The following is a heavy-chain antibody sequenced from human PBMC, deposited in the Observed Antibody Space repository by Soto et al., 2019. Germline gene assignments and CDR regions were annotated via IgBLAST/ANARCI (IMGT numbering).Heavy chain of an antibody. Sequence: PGGSLRLSCAVSGFTFSSYAMTWVRRAPGKGLEWVSGISGSGHSTYHADSVKGRFTISRDNSNNTLYLQMNSLRAEDTAVYYCAKDKYDILTGYSIPNWFDPWGQGTLVTV. CDR1: GFTFSSYA. CDR2: ISGSGHST. J-gene: IGHJ5*02. CDR3: AKDKYDILTGYSIPNWFDP. V-gene: IGHV3-23*01. D-gene: IGHD3-9*01.